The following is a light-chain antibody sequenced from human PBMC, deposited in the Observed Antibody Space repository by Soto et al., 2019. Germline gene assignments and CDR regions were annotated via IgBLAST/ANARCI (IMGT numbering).Light chain of an antibody. CDR1: QSISSW. V-gene: IGKV1-5*03. Sequence: DIQMTQYNSPPSASLGDRVTITCRASQSISSWLAWYQQKPGKAPKLLISKASSLESGVPSRFSGSGSGTEFTLTISSLLPEDFATFYCQQSYSTPSTFCQGTLLEI. CDR3: QQSYSTPST. J-gene: IGKJ5*01. CDR2: KAS.